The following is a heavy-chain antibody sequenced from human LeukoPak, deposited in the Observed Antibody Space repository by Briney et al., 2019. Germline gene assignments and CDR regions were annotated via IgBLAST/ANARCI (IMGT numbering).Heavy chain of an antibody. V-gene: IGHV2-5*02. J-gene: IGHJ4*02. CDR1: GFSLSTSGVG. CDR3: ALSLGATTVREFDY. Sequence: SGPTLVKPTQTLTLTCTFSGFSLSTSGVGVGWIRQPPGKALEWLALIYWDDDKRYSPSLKSRLTITKDTSKNQVVLTMTNMDRVDTATYYCALSLGATTVREFDYWGQGTLVTVSS. D-gene: IGHD1-26*01. CDR2: IYWDDDK.